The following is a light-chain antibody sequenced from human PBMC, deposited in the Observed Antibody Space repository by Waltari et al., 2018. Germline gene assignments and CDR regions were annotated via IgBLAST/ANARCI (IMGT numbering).Light chain of an antibody. CDR1: LSISSY. CDR2: ASS. J-gene: IGKJ5*01. Sequence: DILMTQSPSSLSASVGDRVTITCRARLSISSYLNWYQQKPGKAPKLLIYASSNLQSGVPSRFSASGFGTDFTLTISSLQPEDFATYYCQQSYATPITFGQGTRLEIK. V-gene: IGKV1-39*01. CDR3: QQSYATPIT.